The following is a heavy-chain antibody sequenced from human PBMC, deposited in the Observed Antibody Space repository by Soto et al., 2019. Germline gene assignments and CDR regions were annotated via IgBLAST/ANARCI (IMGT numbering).Heavy chain of an antibody. V-gene: IGHV3-48*01. D-gene: IGHD6-19*01. J-gene: IGHJ5*02. Sequence: PGGSLRLSCAAPESIFRGYGMHWVRQAPGKGLEWVSYISSSRSNIKYADAVKGRFTISRDNAKNSLYLQMNSLRAEDTAVYYCARDRSSGPHWFDPWGQGTLVTVSS. CDR1: ESIFRGYG. CDR2: ISSSRSNI. CDR3: ARDRSSGPHWFDP.